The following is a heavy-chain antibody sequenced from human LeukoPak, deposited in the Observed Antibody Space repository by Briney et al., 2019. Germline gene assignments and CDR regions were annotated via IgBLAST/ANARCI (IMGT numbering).Heavy chain of an antibody. CDR2: INPNSGGT. CDR1: GYTFTGYY. V-gene: IGHV1-2*06. D-gene: IGHD1-14*01. CDR3: ANQPLWAYYYYYMDV. Sequence: ASVKVSCKASGYTFTGYYMHWVRQAPGQGLEWMGRINPNSGGTNYAQKFQGRVTMTRDTSISTAYMELSRLRSDDTAVYYCANQPLWAYYYYYMDVWGKGTTVTVSS. J-gene: IGHJ6*03.